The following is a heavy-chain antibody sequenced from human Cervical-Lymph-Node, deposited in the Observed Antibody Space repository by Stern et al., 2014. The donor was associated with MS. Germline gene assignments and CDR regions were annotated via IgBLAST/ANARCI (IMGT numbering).Heavy chain of an antibody. J-gene: IGHJ4*02. CDR2: ITNVGST. D-gene: IGHD1-1*01. V-gene: IGHV3-53*01. CDR1: GLAGSRDY. Sequence: LVESGGGVIQPGGALRLACTAHGLAGSRDYMTRVRQAEGKGREEVSLITNVGSTFYTDSVKGRFTISRDDSKNTVYLHMTSLRAEDTAMYYCARDTSSPERSDWWGQGTLVTVSS. CDR3: ARDTSSPERSDW.